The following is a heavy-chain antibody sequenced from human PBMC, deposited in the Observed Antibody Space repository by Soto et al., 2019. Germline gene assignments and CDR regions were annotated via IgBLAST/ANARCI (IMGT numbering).Heavy chain of an antibody. J-gene: IGHJ6*02. CDR2: IRSKANSYAT. CDR1: WFTFSGSA. Sequence: GGPLRLSCAASWFTFSGSAMHWVRQASGRGLEWVGRIRSKANSYATAYAASVKGRFTISRDDSKNTAYLQMNSLKTEDTAVYYCTRPGGSFGPPGGLYGLYVWGQGTTVTVSS. CDR3: TRPGGSFGPPGGLYGLYV. D-gene: IGHD1-26*01. V-gene: IGHV3-73*01.